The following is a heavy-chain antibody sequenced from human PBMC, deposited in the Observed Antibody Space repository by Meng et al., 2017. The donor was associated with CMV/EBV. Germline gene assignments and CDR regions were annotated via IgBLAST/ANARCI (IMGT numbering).Heavy chain of an antibody. CDR1: GYSFIGHY. J-gene: IGHJ4*02. CDR2: INPNSAGT. Sequence: QVQLVQSESEVKEPGASVKVSCKASGYSFIGHYIHWVRQTPGQGLEWMGRINPNSAGTNYVEKFQGRVTMTRDTSNNIVYMELTRLTSDDTAVYYCTRSWIDSFTPDFDYWGQGTLVTVSS. D-gene: IGHD2-2*03. CDR3: TRSWIDSFTPDFDY. V-gene: IGHV1-2*06.